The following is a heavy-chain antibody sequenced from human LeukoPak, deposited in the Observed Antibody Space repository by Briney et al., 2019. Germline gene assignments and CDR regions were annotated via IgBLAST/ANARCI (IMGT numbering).Heavy chain of an antibody. Sequence: PSETLSLTCTVSGAXITSYYWTWIRQPPGKGLEWIGYIHYSGSTNYNPSLKSRVTISVDTSKNQFSLKLSSVTAADTAVYYCARDLRAAYWGQGTLVTVSS. CDR2: IHYSGST. CDR3: ARDLRAAY. J-gene: IGHJ4*02. V-gene: IGHV4-59*01. CDR1: GAXITSYY. D-gene: IGHD3-16*01.